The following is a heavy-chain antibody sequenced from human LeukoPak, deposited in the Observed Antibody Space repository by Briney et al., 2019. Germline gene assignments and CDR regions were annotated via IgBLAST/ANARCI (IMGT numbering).Heavy chain of an antibody. V-gene: IGHV1-69*06. CDR1: GGTFSSYA. D-gene: IGHD6-19*01. CDR2: IIPIFGTA. Sequence: EASVKVSCKASGGTFSSYAISWVRQAPGQGLEWMGGIIPIFGTANYAQKFQGRVTITADKSTSTAYIELSSLRSEDTAVYYCASGSGSGYAFDIWGQGTMVTVSS. J-gene: IGHJ3*02. CDR3: ASGSGSGYAFDI.